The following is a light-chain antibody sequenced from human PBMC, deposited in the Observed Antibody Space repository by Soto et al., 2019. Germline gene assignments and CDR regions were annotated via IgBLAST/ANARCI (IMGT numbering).Light chain of an antibody. V-gene: IGLV2-8*01. J-gene: IGLJ2*01. CDR3: SSYTGSNNVV. CDR2: EVN. Sequence: QSALTQPPSASGSPGQSVTISCTGASSDVGGYSYVSWYQQHPGKAPKLMIYEVNKRPSGVPDRFSGSKSGNTASLTVSGLQAEYEADYYCSSYTGSNNVVFGGGTKVTVL. CDR1: SSDVGGYSY.